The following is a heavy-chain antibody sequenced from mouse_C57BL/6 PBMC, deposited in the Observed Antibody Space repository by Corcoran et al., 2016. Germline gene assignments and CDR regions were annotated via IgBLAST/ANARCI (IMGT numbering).Heavy chain of an antibody. Sequence: EVQLQQSGPELVKPGASVKISCKASGYTFTDYYMNWVKQSHGKSLEWIGDINPNNGGTSYNQKFKGKATLTVDKSSSTAYMELRSLTSEDSAVYYCAREGGFQYAMDYWGQGTSVTVSS. V-gene: IGHV1-26*01. CDR3: AREGGFQYAMDY. J-gene: IGHJ4*01. CDR2: INPNNGGT. CDR1: GYTFTDYY.